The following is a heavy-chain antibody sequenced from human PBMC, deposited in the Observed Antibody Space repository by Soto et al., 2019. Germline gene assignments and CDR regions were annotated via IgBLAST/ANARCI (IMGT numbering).Heavy chain of an antibody. V-gene: IGHV6-1*01. Sequence: QTLSLTCVGSGDAVSSNSVAWNWVRQSPSRGLEWLGRTYYRSRWYSDYAVSVRSRIDINADTSKNQVSLQLNSVTPEDTAVYYCARSEEDSDYYYYGMDVWGQGTTVTVSS. J-gene: IGHJ6*02. CDR2: TYYRSRWYS. CDR1: GDAVSSNSVA. CDR3: ARSEEDSDYYYYGMDV. D-gene: IGHD2-15*01.